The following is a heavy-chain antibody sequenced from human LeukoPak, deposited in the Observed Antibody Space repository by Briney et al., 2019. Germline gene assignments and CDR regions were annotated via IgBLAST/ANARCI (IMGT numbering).Heavy chain of an antibody. CDR2: INPSGGST. CDR3: ARVGAAAGNDY. V-gene: IGHV1-46*01. Sequence: GASVKVSCKASGYTFTSYYMHWVRQAPGQGLEWMGIINPSGGSTSYAQKFQGRVTMTRGASTSTVYMELSSLRSEDTTVYYCARVGAAAGNDYWGQGTLVTVSS. J-gene: IGHJ4*02. CDR1: GYTFTSYY. D-gene: IGHD6-13*01.